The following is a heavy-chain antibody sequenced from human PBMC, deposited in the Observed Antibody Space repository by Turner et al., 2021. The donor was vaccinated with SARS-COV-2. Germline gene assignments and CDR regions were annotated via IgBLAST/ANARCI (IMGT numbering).Heavy chain of an antibody. CDR3: ARRATPPQSWIAHWYFDL. CDR2: ISSSGSTI. CDR1: GFTFSDYY. V-gene: IGHV3-11*01. Sequence: QVQLVESGGGLVKPGGSLILSCAASGFTFSDYYMSWIRQAPGKGLEWVSYISSSGSTIYYADSVKGRFTISRDNAKNSLYLQMNSLRAEDTAVYYCARRATPPQSWIAHWYFDLWGRGTLVTVSS. D-gene: IGHD5-12*01. J-gene: IGHJ2*01.